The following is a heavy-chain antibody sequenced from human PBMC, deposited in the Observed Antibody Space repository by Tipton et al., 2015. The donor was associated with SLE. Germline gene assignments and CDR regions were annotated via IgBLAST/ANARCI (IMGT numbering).Heavy chain of an antibody. D-gene: IGHD3-22*01. V-gene: IGHV4-39*01. Sequence: TLSLTCTVSGGSITTTPYYWGWIRQSPEKGLEWIGRSGSTYYNPSLKSRVSTSVDTSKNQFSLKLTSVTAADTAVYYCARHFPRHYDSRTYSEAFDIWGQGTMVTVSS. CDR3: ARHFPRHYDSRTYSEAFDI. CDR1: GGSITTTPYY. J-gene: IGHJ3*02. CDR2: SGST.